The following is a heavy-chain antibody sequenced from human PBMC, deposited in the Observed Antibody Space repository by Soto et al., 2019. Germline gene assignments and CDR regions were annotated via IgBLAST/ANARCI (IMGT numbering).Heavy chain of an antibody. D-gene: IGHD1-26*01. CDR3: VRDDFGLGIEY. CDR1: GGTFSSYA. J-gene: IGHJ4*02. CDR2: IIPIFGTA. V-gene: IGHV1-69*13. Sequence: SVKVSCKASGGTFSSYAISWVRQAPGQGLEWMGGIIPIFGTANYAQKFQGRVTITADESTSTAYMELSSLRSEDTAVHYCVRDDFGLGIEYWGLGTLVTVSS.